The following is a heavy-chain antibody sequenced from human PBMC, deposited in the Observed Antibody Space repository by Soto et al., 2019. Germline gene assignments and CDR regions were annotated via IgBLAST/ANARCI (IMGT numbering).Heavy chain of an antibody. D-gene: IGHD2-2*01. J-gene: IGHJ3*02. V-gene: IGHV3-13*01. CDR1: GFTFSSYD. CDR3: ARGCRSTSCYACAFDI. CDR2: IGTAGDT. Sequence: EVQLVESGGGLVQPGGSLRLSCAASGFTFSSYDMHWVRQATGKGLEWVSAIGTAGDTYYPGSVKGRFTISRENAKNSLYLQMNSLRAGDTAVYYCARGCRSTSCYACAFDIWGQGPMVTVSS.